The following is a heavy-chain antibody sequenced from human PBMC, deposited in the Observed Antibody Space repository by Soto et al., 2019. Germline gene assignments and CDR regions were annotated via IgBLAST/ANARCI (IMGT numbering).Heavy chain of an antibody. Sequence: EVQLVESGGGLVQPGRSLRLSCAASGFTFDDYAMHWVRQAPGKGLEWVSGISWNSGSIGYADSVKGRFTISRDNANNALYLQMNILRAEDTALYYCAKGNVVVPAAMRDAFDIWGQGTMVTVSS. CDR3: AKGNVVVPAAMRDAFDI. CDR2: ISWNSGSI. J-gene: IGHJ3*02. D-gene: IGHD2-2*01. V-gene: IGHV3-9*01. CDR1: GFTFDDYA.